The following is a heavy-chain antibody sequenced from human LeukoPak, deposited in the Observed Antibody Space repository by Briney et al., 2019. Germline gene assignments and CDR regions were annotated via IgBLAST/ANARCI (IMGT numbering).Heavy chain of an antibody. Sequence: QSGVSLRLSCAASGFTFSIYWMSWVRQAPGKGLEWVANIKQDGSEKYYVDSVKGRFTISRDNAKNSLYLQMNSLRAEDTAVYYCARDLLGHFSGYLDYWGQGTLVTVSS. V-gene: IGHV3-7*01. CDR2: IKQDGSEK. D-gene: IGHD2-15*01. CDR1: GFTFSIYW. CDR3: ARDLLGHFSGYLDY. J-gene: IGHJ4*02.